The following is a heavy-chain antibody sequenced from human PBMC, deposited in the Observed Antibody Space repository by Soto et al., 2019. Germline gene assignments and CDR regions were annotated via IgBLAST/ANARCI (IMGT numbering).Heavy chain of an antibody. J-gene: IGHJ6*03. D-gene: IGHD3-10*01. V-gene: IGHV1-8*01. CDR2: MNPNSGNT. CDR1: GYTFTSYD. Sequence: GASVKVSCKASGYTFTSYDINWVRQATGQGLEWMGWMNPNSGNTGYAQKFQGRVTMTRNTSISTAYMELSSLRSEDTAVYYCARGGDYYGSGSYSSFYYYYMDVWGKGTTVTVSS. CDR3: ARGGDYYGSGSYSSFYYYYMDV.